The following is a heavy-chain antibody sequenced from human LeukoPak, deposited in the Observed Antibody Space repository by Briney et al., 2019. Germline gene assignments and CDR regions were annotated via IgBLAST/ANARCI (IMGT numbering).Heavy chain of an antibody. Sequence: EGSLTLLCAAWGFTLCSYGTHWLRRARGQGREGGRDIWYGGSNKYYADTVKGRFTISRDNSKNTLYLQMNSLRAEDTAVYYCARDPGLLWFGELSFYFDYWGQGTLVTVSS. CDR3: ARDPGLLWFGELSFYFDY. D-gene: IGHD3-10*01. CDR2: IWYGGSNK. J-gene: IGHJ4*02. V-gene: IGHV3-33*01. CDR1: GFTLCSYG.